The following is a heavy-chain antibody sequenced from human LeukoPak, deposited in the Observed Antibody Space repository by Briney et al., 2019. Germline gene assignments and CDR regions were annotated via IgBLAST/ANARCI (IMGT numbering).Heavy chain of an antibody. D-gene: IGHD6-19*01. Sequence: GRSLRLSCSASGFTFSSYAMHWVRQAPGKGLEYVSAITSKGGSTDYADSVKGRFTISRDNSKNTLYLQMSSLRAEDTAVYYCVKSGIAVSGTDYWGQGTLVTVSS. CDR2: ITSKGGST. CDR1: GFTFSSYA. J-gene: IGHJ4*02. V-gene: IGHV3-64D*09. CDR3: VKSGIAVSGTDY.